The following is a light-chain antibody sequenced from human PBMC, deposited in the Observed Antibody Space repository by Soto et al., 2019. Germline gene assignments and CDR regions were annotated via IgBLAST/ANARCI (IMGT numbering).Light chain of an antibody. J-gene: IGKJ3*01. Sequence: EMIMTQSPATLSVSPEERATLSCRASQSVSSNLAWYQQRPGRAPRLLIYGASTRATGIPARFSGSGSGTEFTLTISSLQSEDFAIYYCQQYNKWPLFTFGPGTRVDFK. CDR1: QSVSSN. CDR2: GAS. V-gene: IGKV3-15*01. CDR3: QQYNKWPLFT.